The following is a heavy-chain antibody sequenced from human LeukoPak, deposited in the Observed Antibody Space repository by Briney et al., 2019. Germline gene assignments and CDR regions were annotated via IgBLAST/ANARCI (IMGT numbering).Heavy chain of an antibody. J-gene: IGHJ4*02. Sequence: GGSLRLSCAASGFPFSSYAMHWVRQAPGKGLEWVAVISYDGNNKYYTDSVKGRFTISRGNSKNTLFLQMNSLRAEDTAVYYCARDHPPGTGSFVYWGQGTLVTVSS. CDR1: GFPFSSYA. CDR3: ARDHPPGTGSFVY. D-gene: IGHD3/OR15-3a*01. V-gene: IGHV3-30*04. CDR2: ISYDGNNK.